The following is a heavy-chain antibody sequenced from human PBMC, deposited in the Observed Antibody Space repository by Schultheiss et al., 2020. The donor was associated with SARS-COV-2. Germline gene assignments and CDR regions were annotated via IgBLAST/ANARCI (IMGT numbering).Heavy chain of an antibody. Sequence: SETLSLTCTVSGGSISSYYWSWIRQPAGKGLEWIGRIYTSGSTNYNPSLKSRVTMSVDTSKNQFSLKLSSVTAADTAVYYCARGYIGYDFWSGYHGWFDPWGQGTLVTVSS. J-gene: IGHJ5*02. CDR1: GGSISSYY. CDR2: IYTSGST. CDR3: ARGYIGYDFWSGYHGWFDP. V-gene: IGHV4-4*07. D-gene: IGHD3-3*01.